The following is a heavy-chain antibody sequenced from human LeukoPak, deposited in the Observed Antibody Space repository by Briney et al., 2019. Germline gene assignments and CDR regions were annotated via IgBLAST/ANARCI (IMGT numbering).Heavy chain of an antibody. D-gene: IGHD4-17*01. Sequence: GGSLRLSCAASGFIVSSNYVNWVRQAPGKGLEWVSVIYGGGSTYYADSVKGRFTISRDNSKNTLYLQMNSLRVEDTAVYYCASGGHGYGDSGAHWGRGTLVTVSS. CDR1: GFIVSSNY. J-gene: IGHJ1*01. CDR2: IYGGGST. CDR3: ASGGHGYGDSGAH. V-gene: IGHV3-53*01.